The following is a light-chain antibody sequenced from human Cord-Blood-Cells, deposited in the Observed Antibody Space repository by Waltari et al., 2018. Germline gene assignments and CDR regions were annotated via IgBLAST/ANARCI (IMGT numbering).Light chain of an antibody. CDR3: MQSIQLPGTAYYT. V-gene: IGKV2D-29*01. J-gene: IGKJ2*01. CDR2: EVS. Sequence: DIVMPQTPLSLSVPPGQPSSIPSQSSQSFLHSDGKTYMYWYLQKPGQPPQLLIYEVSNRFSGVPDRFSGSGSGTDFTLKISRVEAEDVGVYFCMQSIQLPGTAYYTFGQGTKLEIK. CDR1: QSFLHSDGKTY.